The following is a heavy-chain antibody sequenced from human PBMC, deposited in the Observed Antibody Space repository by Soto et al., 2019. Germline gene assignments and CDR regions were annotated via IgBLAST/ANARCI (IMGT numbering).Heavy chain of an antibody. CDR3: AKGSSAVYCFDY. V-gene: IGHV3-23*01. Sequence: EVQLLESGGGLVQPGGSLRLSCAASGFTFSSYAMSWVRQAPGKGLEWVSAISASGGSTYYADSVKGRFTISRDSSKNTVFLQIISLRAEDTAVYYCAKGSSAVYCFDYWGQGTLVTVSS. CDR2: ISASGGST. J-gene: IGHJ4*02. D-gene: IGHD2-15*01. CDR1: GFTFSSYA.